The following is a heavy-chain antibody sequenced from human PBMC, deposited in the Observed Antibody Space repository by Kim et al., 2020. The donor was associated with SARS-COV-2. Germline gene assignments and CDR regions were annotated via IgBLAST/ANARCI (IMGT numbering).Heavy chain of an antibody. J-gene: IGHJ5*02. D-gene: IGHD6-13*01. CDR1: GGSISSSSYY. V-gene: IGHV4-39*01. CDR3: ARTLAAAGKPFPGGWFDP. CDR2: IYYSGST. Sequence: SETLSLTCTVSGGSISSSSYYWGWIRQPPGKGLEWIGSIYYSGSTYYNPSLKSRVTISVDTSKNQFSLKLSSVTAADTAVYYCARTLAAAGKPFPGGWFDPWGQGTLVTVSS.